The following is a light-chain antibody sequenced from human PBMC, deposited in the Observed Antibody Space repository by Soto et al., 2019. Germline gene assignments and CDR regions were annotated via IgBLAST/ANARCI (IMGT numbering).Light chain of an antibody. Sequence: EIVMTQSPPSLTVTPGEPASISCRSSQRLLHSNGNIFLDWYLQKPGQSPQLLIYLGSNRASGVPDRVSGSEAGTDFTLKISRVEAEDVGVYYCMQALQTPYTVGQGTKVDIK. CDR1: QRLLHSNGNIF. CDR3: MQALQTPYT. J-gene: IGKJ2*01. CDR2: LGS. V-gene: IGKV2-28*01.